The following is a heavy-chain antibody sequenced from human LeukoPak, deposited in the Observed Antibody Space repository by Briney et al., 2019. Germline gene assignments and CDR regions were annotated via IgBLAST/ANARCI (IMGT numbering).Heavy chain of an antibody. J-gene: IGHJ3*02. CDR2: IYYSGST. CDR1: GGSSSSNY. V-gene: IGHV4-59*01. Sequence: SETLSLTCTVSGGSSSSNYWSWIRQPPGKGLEWIGYIYYSGSTNYNPSLKSRVTISVDTSKNQFSLKLSSVTAADTAVYYCARNIWFGESADAFDIWGQGTMVTVSS. CDR3: ARNIWFGESADAFDI. D-gene: IGHD3-10*01.